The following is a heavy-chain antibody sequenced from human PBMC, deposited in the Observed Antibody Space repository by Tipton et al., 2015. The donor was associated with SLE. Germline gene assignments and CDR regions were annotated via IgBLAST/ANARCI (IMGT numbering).Heavy chain of an antibody. V-gene: IGHV4-34*01. Sequence: LRLSCAVYGGSFSGYYWSWIRQPPGKGLEWIGEINHSGSTNYNPSLKSRVTISVDTSKNQFSLKLSSVTAADTAVYYCARLFIAVAGTGNAFDIWGQGTMVTVSS. CDR1: GGSFSGYY. CDR2: INHSGST. D-gene: IGHD6-19*01. J-gene: IGHJ3*02. CDR3: ARLFIAVAGTGNAFDI.